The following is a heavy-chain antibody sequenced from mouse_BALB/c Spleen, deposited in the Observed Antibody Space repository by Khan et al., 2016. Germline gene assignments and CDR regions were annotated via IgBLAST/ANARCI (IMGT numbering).Heavy chain of an antibody. D-gene: IGHD2-4*01. CDR3: ARDDYDEVYYAMDY. CDR1: GYSISSGYS. V-gene: IGHV3-1*02. CDR2: IRYSGST. Sequence: VELVESGPDLVKPSQSLSLTCTVTGYSISSGYSWHWIRQFPGNKLEWMGCIRYSGSTNYNPSLKSRISITRDTSKNQFFLQLNSVTSEDTATYYCARDDYDEVYYAMDYWGQGTSVTVSS. J-gene: IGHJ4*01.